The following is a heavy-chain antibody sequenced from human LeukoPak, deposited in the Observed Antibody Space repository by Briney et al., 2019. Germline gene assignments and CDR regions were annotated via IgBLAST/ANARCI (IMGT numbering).Heavy chain of an antibody. J-gene: IGHJ2*01. CDR3: ARREGDYGYWYFDL. Sequence: SETLSLTCTVSGGSISSYYWSWIRQPPGKGLEWIGYIYYSGSTNYNPSLKSRVTISVDTSKNQFSLKLSSVTAADTAVYYCARREGDYGYWYFDLWGRGTRSLSPQ. CDR1: GGSISSYY. CDR2: IYYSGST. D-gene: IGHD4-17*01. V-gene: IGHV4-59*08.